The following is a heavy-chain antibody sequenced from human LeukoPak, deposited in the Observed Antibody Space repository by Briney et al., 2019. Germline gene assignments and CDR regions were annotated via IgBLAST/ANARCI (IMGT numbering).Heavy chain of an antibody. V-gene: IGHV4-59*01. CDR2: IYYSGTT. CDR1: GGSISSYY. Sequence: SEALSLTCTVSGGSISSYYWSWIRQPPGKGLDCIGYIYYSGTTNYNPSLKSRVTISLDTSKNQFSLKLTSVTAADTAVYYCARVSWFPGTSYYYMDVWGKGTTVTVSS. J-gene: IGHJ6*03. CDR3: ARVSWFPGTSYYYMDV. D-gene: IGHD1-1*01.